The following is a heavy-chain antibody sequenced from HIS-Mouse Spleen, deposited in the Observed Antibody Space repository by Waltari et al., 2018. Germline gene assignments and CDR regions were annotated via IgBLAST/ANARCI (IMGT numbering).Heavy chain of an antibody. CDR2: IYYSGST. V-gene: IGHV4-31*03. CDR3: ARHGELGGWYFDL. D-gene: IGHD7-27*01. Sequence: QVQLQESGPGLVKPSQTLSLTCTVSGGSISSGGSYWTWIRQNPGKGLEWIGYIYYSGSTYYNPSLKSRVTISVDTSKNQFSLKLSSVTAADTAVYYCARHGELGGWYFDLWGRGTLVTVSS. J-gene: IGHJ2*01. CDR1: GGSISSGGSY.